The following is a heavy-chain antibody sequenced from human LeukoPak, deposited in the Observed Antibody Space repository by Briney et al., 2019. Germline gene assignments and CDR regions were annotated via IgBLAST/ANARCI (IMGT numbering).Heavy chain of an antibody. V-gene: IGHV3-23*01. CDR3: APRLISCAFDI. CDR2: ISGSGGSR. Sequence: GGSLRLSCAASGFSFSSYAMSWVRQAPGKGLEWVSAISGSGGSRYYADSVKGRFTISRDNSKNTLYLQMNSLRAEDTAVYYCAPRLISCAFDIWGQGTMVTVSS. D-gene: IGHD3-10*01. J-gene: IGHJ3*02. CDR1: GFSFSSYA.